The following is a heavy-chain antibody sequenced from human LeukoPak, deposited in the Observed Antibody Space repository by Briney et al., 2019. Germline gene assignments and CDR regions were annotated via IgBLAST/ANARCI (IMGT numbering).Heavy chain of an antibody. CDR3: ARDISVYSSGWDRPGWFDP. J-gene: IGHJ5*02. Sequence: SETLSLTCTVSGGSISSYYWSWIRQPAGKGLEWIGRIYTSGSTNYNPSRKSRVTMSVDTSKNQFSLKLSSVTAADTAVYYCARDISVYSSGWDRPGWFDPWGQGTLVTVSS. D-gene: IGHD6-19*01. V-gene: IGHV4-4*07. CDR1: GGSISSYY. CDR2: IYTSGST.